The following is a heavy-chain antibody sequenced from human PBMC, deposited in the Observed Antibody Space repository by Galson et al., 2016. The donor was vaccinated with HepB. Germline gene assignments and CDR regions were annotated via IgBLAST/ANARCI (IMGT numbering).Heavy chain of an antibody. CDR3: TRHISRTDTAMVYGFDP. V-gene: IGHV3-73*01. J-gene: IGHJ5*02. D-gene: IGHD5-18*01. Sequence: KGRFTISRDDSKNTAYLQMNSLKTEDTAVYYCTRHISRTDTAMVYGFDPWGQGTLVTVSS.